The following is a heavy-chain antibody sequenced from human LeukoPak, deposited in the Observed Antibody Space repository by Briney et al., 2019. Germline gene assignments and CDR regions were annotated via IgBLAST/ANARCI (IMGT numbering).Heavy chain of an antibody. CDR2: INQNGNEK. Sequence: GGSLRLSCAASGFTFSSYAMSWARRAPGKGLEWIANINQNGNEKHYLDSMKGRLTISRDNANNLVFLQMNSLTIEDTAVYYCAGGPGFLIDCWGHGTLVTVSS. J-gene: IGHJ4*01. CDR3: AGGPGFLIDC. V-gene: IGHV3-7*01. CDR1: GFTFSSYA. D-gene: IGHD3-3*01.